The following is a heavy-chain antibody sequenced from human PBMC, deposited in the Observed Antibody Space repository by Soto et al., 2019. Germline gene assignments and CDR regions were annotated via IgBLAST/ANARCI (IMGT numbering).Heavy chain of an antibody. CDR1: GFTFTTYW. J-gene: IGHJ6*03. Sequence: EVQLVESGGGLVQPGGSLRLSCAASGFTFTTYWMTWVRQAPGKGLEWVANIKQDGSEKYYVDSVKGRFTISRDNANNSLYLQMNSLRAEDTVVYYCADSGSYTDVWGKGSTVIVSS. CDR2: IKQDGSEK. V-gene: IGHV3-7*01. CDR3: ADSGSYTDV. D-gene: IGHD3-22*01.